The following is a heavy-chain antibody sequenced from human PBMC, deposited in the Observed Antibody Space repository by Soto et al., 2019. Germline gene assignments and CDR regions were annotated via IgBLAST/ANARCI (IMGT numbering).Heavy chain of an antibody. V-gene: IGHV3-11*01. J-gene: IGHJ4*02. CDR3: ARDKGTAAITALYFDL. CDR2: ITSSGNPI. CDR1: GFTFSDYY. D-gene: IGHD5-12*01. Sequence: QVQLVESGGGLVKPGGSLRLSCAASGFTFSDYYMTWIRQAPGKGLEWISYITSSGNPIYTDSVKGRFTISRDNAKSSLSLHMNNLRADDTAVYYCARDKGTAAITALYFDLWGQGTLVTVSS.